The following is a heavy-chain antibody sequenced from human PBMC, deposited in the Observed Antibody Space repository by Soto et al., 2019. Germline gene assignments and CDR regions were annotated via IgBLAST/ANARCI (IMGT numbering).Heavy chain of an antibody. CDR2: IYYSGST. D-gene: IGHD3-10*01. V-gene: IGHV4-30-4*01. CDR3: ARVGPSRMVRGVSPYYYYGMDV. CDR1: GGSISSGDYY. J-gene: IGHJ6*02. Sequence: QVQLQESGPGLVKPSQTLSLTCTVSGGSISSGDYYWSWIRQPPGKGLEWIGYIYYSGSTYYNPSLKSRVTISVDTSKNQFSLKLSSVTAADTAVYYCARVGPSRMVRGVSPYYYYGMDVWGQGTTVTVSS.